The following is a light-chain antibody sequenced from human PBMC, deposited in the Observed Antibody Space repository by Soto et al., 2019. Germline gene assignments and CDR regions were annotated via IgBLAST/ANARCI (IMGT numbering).Light chain of an antibody. Sequence: EIMMTQSPATLSVSPGEGATLSCRASQSVNSNLAWYQQKRGQAPRLLIFDASTRATGVPVRFSGSESGTEFTLTISSLQSEDFAVYYCQQYYNWPRTFGQGTKVQF. J-gene: IGKJ1*01. CDR3: QQYYNWPRT. CDR1: QSVNSN. V-gene: IGKV3-15*01. CDR2: DAS.